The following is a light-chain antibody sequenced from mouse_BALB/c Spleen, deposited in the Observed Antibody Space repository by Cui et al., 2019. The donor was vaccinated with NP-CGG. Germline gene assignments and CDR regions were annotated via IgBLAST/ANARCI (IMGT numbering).Light chain of an antibody. CDR3: ALWYSNHWV. V-gene: IGLV1*01. CDR2: GTN. Sequence: QAVMPQESAPTTSPGETVTLTCRSSTGAVTTSNYANWVQEKPDHLFTGLIGGTNNRAPGVPARFSGFLIGDKAALTITGAQTEDEAIYFCALWYSNHWVFGGGTKLTVL. CDR1: TGAVTTSNY. J-gene: IGLJ1*01.